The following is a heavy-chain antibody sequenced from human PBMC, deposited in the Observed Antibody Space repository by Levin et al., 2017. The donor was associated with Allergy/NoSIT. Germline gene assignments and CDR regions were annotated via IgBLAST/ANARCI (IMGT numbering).Heavy chain of an antibody. CDR2: IYTSGST. CDR1: GGSISSYY. CDR3: ARGGQLWFDEGDWFDP. Sequence: PSETLSLTCTVSGGSISSYYWSWIRQPAGKGLEWIGRIYTSGSTNYNPSLKSRVTMSVDTSKSQFSLKLSSVTAADTAVYYCARGGQLWFDEGDWFDPWGQGTLVTVSS. V-gene: IGHV4-4*07. J-gene: IGHJ5*02. D-gene: IGHD5-18*01.